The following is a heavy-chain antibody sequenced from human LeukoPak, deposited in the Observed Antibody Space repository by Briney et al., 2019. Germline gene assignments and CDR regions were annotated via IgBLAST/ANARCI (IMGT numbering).Heavy chain of an antibody. D-gene: IGHD3-22*01. Sequence: GSLRLSCAASGFTFSSYWMSWVRQARGEGLEWVSNIKQDGSEKYYVGSVKGRFTISRDNAKNSLYLQMNSLRAEDTAVYYCAGDGLLLLGGFFDYWGQGTLVTVSS. CDR3: AGDGLLLLGGFFDY. CDR2: IKQDGSEK. V-gene: IGHV3-7*01. J-gene: IGHJ4*02. CDR1: GFTFSSYW.